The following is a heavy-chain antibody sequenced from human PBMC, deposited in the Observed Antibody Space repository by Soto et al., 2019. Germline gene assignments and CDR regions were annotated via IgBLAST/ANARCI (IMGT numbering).Heavy chain of an antibody. J-gene: IGHJ3*02. CDR1: GFTFSSYW. Sequence: EVQLVESGGGLVQPGGSLRLSCAASGFTFSSYWMSWVRQAPGKGLEWVANIKQDGSEKYYVDSVKGRCTISRDNAKKSLYLQMNRLSAEGAAVYYCAGWRGDYDYICGSYRLSCAFDIWGQGTMVTVSS. CDR2: IKQDGSEK. CDR3: AGWRGDYDYICGSYRLSCAFDI. V-gene: IGHV3-7*01. D-gene: IGHD3-16*02.